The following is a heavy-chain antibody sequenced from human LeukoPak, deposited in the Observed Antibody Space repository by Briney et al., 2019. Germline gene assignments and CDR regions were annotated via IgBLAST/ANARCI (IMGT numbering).Heavy chain of an antibody. Sequence: GASVKVSCKASGYTFTSYGISWVRQAPGQGLEWMGWISAYNGNTNYAQKLQGRVTMTTDTSTSTAYMELRSLRSDDTAVYYCARGQTIAAAGTGNWFDPWGQGTLVTVSS. CDR3: ARGQTIAAAGTGNWFDP. D-gene: IGHD6-13*01. CDR2: ISAYNGNT. J-gene: IGHJ5*02. CDR1: GYTFTSYG. V-gene: IGHV1-18*01.